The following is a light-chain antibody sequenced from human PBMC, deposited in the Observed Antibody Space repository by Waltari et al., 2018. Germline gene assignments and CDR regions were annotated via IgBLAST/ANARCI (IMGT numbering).Light chain of an antibody. Sequence: ETTMTQSPATLSVSPGEGATLPCRASQSVSNNLAWHQQKPGQAPRLLIYGASTSATGIPARFSGSGSGTEFTLTISSIQSEDFAVYYCQQYNDWPPITFGGGTKVEIK. CDR2: GAS. CDR1: QSVSNN. V-gene: IGKV3-15*01. J-gene: IGKJ4*01. CDR3: QQYNDWPPIT.